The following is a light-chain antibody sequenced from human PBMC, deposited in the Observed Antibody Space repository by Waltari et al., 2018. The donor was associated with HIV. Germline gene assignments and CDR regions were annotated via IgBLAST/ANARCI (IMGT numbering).Light chain of an antibody. CDR3: QQYNSYSRT. Sequence: DIQMTQSPSTLSASVGARVTITCRASQSINIWVAWYQQKPGKAPKLLIYKASSLESGVQSRFSGSGSGTEFTLTISSLQPDDLATYYCQQYNSYSRTFGQGTKVEIK. CDR2: KAS. CDR1: QSINIW. V-gene: IGKV1-5*03. J-gene: IGKJ1*01.